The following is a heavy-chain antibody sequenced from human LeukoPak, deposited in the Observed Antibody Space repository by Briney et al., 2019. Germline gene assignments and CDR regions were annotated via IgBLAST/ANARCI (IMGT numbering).Heavy chain of an antibody. Sequence: SETLSLTCTVSGDSMTRCGYYWSWVRQHPGKGREWVGFIYHSGTTFYNPSLESRATISVDTSQNQFSLKLTSVTAADTAVYYCARAVDYRNYFDYWGQGTLVTVSS. CDR3: ARAVDYRNYFDY. D-gene: IGHD4-11*01. CDR1: GDSMTRCGYY. J-gene: IGHJ4*02. V-gene: IGHV4-31*03. CDR2: IYHSGTT.